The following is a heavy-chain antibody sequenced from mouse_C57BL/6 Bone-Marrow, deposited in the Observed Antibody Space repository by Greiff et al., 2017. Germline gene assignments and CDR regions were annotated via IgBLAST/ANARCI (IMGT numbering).Heavy chain of an antibody. V-gene: IGHV1-72*01. CDR2: IDPYSGGT. J-gene: IGHJ3*01. CDR3: ARPPEDYGSRYGFGD. CDR1: GYTFTSYW. D-gene: IGHD1-1*01. Sequence: QVQLQQPGAELVKPGASVKLSCKASGYTFTSYWMHWVKQRPGRGLEWIGRIDPYSGGTKYNEKFKSKATLTVDKPSSTAYMQRSSLTSEDSAVYYCARPPEDYGSRYGFGDWGQGTLVTVSA.